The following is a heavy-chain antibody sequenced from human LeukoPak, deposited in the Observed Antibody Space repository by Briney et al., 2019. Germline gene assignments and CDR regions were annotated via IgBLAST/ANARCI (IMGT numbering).Heavy chain of an antibody. CDR3: AKGATYYYDSSGYEIDY. CDR1: GFTFSSYG. CDR2: ISYDGSNK. D-gene: IGHD3-22*01. V-gene: IGHV3-30*18. J-gene: IGHJ4*02. Sequence: GGSLRLSCAASGFTFSSYGMHWVRQAPGKGLEWVAVISYDGSNKYYADSVKGRFTISRGNSKNTLYLQMNSLRAEDTAVYYCAKGATYYYDSSGYEIDYWGQGTLVTVSS.